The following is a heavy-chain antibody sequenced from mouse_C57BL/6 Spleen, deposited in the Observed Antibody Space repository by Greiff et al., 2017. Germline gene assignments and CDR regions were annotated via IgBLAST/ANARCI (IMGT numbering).Heavy chain of an antibody. V-gene: IGHV1-81*01. D-gene: IGHD4-1*01. CDR1: GYTFTSYG. CDR3: ARETGTNAMDY. CDR2: IYPRSGNT. J-gene: IGHJ4*01. Sequence: QVQLKQSGAELARPGASVKLSCKASGYTFTSYGISWVKQRTGQGLEWIGEIYPRSGNTYYNEKFKGEATLTADKSSSTAYMELRSLTSEDSAVYFCARETGTNAMDYWGQGTSVTVSS.